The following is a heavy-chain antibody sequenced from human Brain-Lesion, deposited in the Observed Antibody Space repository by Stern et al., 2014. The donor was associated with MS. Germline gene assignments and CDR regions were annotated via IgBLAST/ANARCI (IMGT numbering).Heavy chain of an antibody. J-gene: IGHJ4*02. V-gene: IGHV4-39*01. CDR3: ARHDSVPRPSQLYSARDRGPGYFDY. Sequence: VQLVESGPGLVKPSETLSLTCTVSGGSISSSTYYWAWIRQPPGKGLEWIGNIYYSGFTYYNPSLKSRVTISVDMSKNQFSLKLSSVTAADTAIYYCARHDSVPRPSQLYSARDRGPGYFDYGAREPWSPSPQ. CDR2: IYYSGFT. CDR1: GGSISSSTYY. D-gene: IGHD1-26*01.